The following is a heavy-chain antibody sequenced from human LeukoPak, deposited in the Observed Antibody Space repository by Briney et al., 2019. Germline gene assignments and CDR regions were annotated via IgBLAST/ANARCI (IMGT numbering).Heavy chain of an antibody. CDR2: IYYSGST. CDR1: GGSFSGYY. CDR3: ARDESGYCSSTSCLGDY. V-gene: IGHV4-34*01. Sequence: PSETLSLTCAVYGGSFSGYYWSWIRQPPGKGLEWIGSIYYSGSTYYNPSLKSRVTISVDTSKNQFSLKLSSVTAADTAVYYCARDESGYCSSTSCLGDYWGQGTLVTVSS. D-gene: IGHD2-2*01. J-gene: IGHJ4*02.